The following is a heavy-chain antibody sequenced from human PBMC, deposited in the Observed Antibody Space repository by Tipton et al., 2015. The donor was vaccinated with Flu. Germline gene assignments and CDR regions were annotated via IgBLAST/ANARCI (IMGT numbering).Heavy chain of an antibody. CDR3: AKSPLEYFFSGTRGSWFDP. CDR2: INHSGGT. J-gene: IGHJ5*02. Sequence: TLSLTCSVSGDSIGSGYYGSWIRQSPGKGLEWIGEINHSGGTNYNPSLKSRVTISLDTSKNQFALKVNSVTAADTAVYYCAKSPLEYFFSGTRGSWFDPWRQGTPVTVSS. CDR1: GDSIGSGYY. V-gene: IGHV4-34*01. D-gene: IGHD3-10*01.